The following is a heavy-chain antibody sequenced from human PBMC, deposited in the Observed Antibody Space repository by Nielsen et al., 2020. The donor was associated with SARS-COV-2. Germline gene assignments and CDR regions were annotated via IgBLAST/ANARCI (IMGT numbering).Heavy chain of an antibody. J-gene: IGHJ4*02. CDR1: GYSISSSSYY. CDR3: ARRAYYYGSGIV. CDR2: IYYSGST. V-gene: IGHV4-39*01. Sequence: SETLSLTCTVSGYSISSSSYYRGWIRQPPGKGLEWIGSIYYSGSTYYNPSLKSRVTISVDTSKNQFSLKLSSVTAADTAVYYCARRAYYYGSGIVWGQGTLVTVSS. D-gene: IGHD3-10*01.